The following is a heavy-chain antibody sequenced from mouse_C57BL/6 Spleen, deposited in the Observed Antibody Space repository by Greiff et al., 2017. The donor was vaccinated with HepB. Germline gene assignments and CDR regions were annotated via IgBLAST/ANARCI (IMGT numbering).Heavy chain of an antibody. CDR2: IDPSDSYT. Sequence: VQLHQPGAELVRPGTSVKLSCKASGYTFTSYWMHWVKQRPGQGLEWIGVIDPSDSYTNYNQKFKGKATLTVDTSSSTAYMQLSSLTSEDSAVYYCARGNPWFAYWGQGTLVTVSA. V-gene: IGHV1-59*01. CDR1: GYTFTSYW. J-gene: IGHJ3*01. CDR3: ARGNPWFAY.